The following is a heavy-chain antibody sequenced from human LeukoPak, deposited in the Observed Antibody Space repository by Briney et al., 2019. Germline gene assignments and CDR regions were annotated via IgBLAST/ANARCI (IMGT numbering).Heavy chain of an antibody. CDR1: GYSISSGYY. D-gene: IGHD2/OR15-2a*01. CDR3: ATGALLFDY. CDR2: IYHSGST. Sequence: SETLSLTCTVSGYSISSGYYWGWIRQPPGKGLEWIGGIYHSGSTYYNPSLKSRVTISVDTSKNQFSLKLSSVTAADTAVYYCATGALLFDYWGQGTLVTVSS. V-gene: IGHV4-38-2*02. J-gene: IGHJ4*02.